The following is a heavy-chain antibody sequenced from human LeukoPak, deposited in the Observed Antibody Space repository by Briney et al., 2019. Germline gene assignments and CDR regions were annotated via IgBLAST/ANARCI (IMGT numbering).Heavy chain of an antibody. J-gene: IGHJ4*02. D-gene: IGHD2-2*01. V-gene: IGHV4-31*03. Sequence: SGTLSLTCTVSAGSINSGGYFWTWVRQHPGEGLEWIGYIWNSGNSYYNPSLSSRVIISADSSKSTFSLKLSSVTAADTAVYYCARYHCGSTYCPGVDFYGQGTLVTVSS. CDR2: IWNSGNS. CDR3: ARYHCGSTYCPGVDF. CDR1: AGSINSGGYF.